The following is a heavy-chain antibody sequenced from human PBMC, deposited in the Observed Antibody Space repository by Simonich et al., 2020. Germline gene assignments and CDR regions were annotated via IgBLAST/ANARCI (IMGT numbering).Heavy chain of an antibody. CDR3: ARNGLVGILKAFDI. CDR1: GYTFTGYY. V-gene: IGHV1-2*02. J-gene: IGHJ3*02. D-gene: IGHD2-21*01. Sequence: QVQLVQSGAEVKKPGASVKVSCKASGYTFTGYYMHWVRQAPGQGLEWMGGNKPNSGGTNYAQKFQGRVNMTRDTSISTAYMELSRLRSDDTAVYYCARNGLVGILKAFDIWGQGTMVTVSS. CDR2: NKPNSGGT.